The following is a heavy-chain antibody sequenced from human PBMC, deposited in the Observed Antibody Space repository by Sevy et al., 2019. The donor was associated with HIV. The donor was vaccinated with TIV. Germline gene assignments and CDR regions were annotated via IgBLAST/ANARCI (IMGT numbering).Heavy chain of an antibody. D-gene: IGHD2-2*02. J-gene: IGHJ4*01. V-gene: IGHV1-2*02. Sequence: ASVKVSCETSGYRFTDYYIHWVRQAPGQGLEWMGWINPNSDGKKSAKKLQIRVIMTKDTSLSTVYMELRGRTFDDSAVYYCARDQEFCGTTTCYSGLDHWGHGSLVTVSS. CDR3: ARDQEFCGTTTCYSGLDH. CDR1: GYRFTDYY. CDR2: INPNSDGK.